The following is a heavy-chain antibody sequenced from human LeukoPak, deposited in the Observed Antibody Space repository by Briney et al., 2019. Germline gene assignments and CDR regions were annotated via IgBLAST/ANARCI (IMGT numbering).Heavy chain of an antibody. D-gene: IGHD3-10*01. CDR3: ATPRKGSGNTLDI. V-gene: IGHV1-46*01. CDR1: GYTFTSYY. Sequence: ASVKVSCKASGYTFTSYYMHWVRQAPGQGLEWMGIINPSGGSTSYAQKFQGRVTMTRDMSTSTVYMELSSLRSEDRAVYYCATPRKGSGNTLDIWGQGTMVTVSS. CDR2: INPSGGST. J-gene: IGHJ3*02.